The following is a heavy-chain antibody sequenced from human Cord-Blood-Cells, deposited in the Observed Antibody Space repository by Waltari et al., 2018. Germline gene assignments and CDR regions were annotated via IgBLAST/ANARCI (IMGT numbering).Heavy chain of an antibody. CDR2: INHSGST. J-gene: IGHJ6*02. CDR3: ARGDYYDSSGYYYYYYYGMDV. V-gene: IGHV4-34*01. Sequence: QVQLQQWGAGLLKPSETLSLTCAVYGGSFSGYYWSWISQPPGKGLEWIGEINHSGSTNYNPALKIRVTISVDTSKNQFSLKLSSVTAADTAVYYCARGDYYDSSGYYYYYYYGMDVWGQGTTVT. D-gene: IGHD3-22*01. CDR1: GGSFSGYY.